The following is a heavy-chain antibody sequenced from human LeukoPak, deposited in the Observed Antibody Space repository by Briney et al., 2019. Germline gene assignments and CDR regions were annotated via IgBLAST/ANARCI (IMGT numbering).Heavy chain of an antibody. V-gene: IGHV3-64D*06. Sequence: GGSLRLSCSASGFTFCSYGMHWVRQAPGKGLEYVSAISSDGGSTYYADSVKGRFTISRDNSKNTLYLQVRSLRAEDTAVYYCVPLYHGGVAYWGQGTLVTVSS. D-gene: IGHD3-16*02. J-gene: IGHJ4*02. CDR2: ISSDGGST. CDR3: VPLYHGGVAY. CDR1: GFTFCSYG.